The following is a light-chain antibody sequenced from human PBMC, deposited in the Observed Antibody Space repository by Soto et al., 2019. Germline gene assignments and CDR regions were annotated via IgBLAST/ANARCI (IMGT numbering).Light chain of an antibody. CDR2: KAS. V-gene: IGKV1-5*03. CDR1: QTIHSW. J-gene: IGKJ4*01. CDR3: QQYKSFSPP. Sequence: DIQMTQSPSTLSASVGDRVTITCRASQTIHSWLAWYQQKPGKAPKLLIYKASTLESGVPSRFSGSGSGTEFTLTISSLQPDDSATYYCQQYKSFSPPFGGGTKVEI.